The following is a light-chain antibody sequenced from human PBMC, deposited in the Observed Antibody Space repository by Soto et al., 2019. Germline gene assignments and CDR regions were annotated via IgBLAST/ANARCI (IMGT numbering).Light chain of an antibody. J-gene: IGLJ3*02. V-gene: IGLV1-44*01. CDR3: AAWDDSLNGWV. Sequence: QSVLTQPPSASGTPGQRVTISCSGSSSNVGSNAVNWYQQLPGTAPKLLIYSNDQRPSGVPDRFSGSGSGTSASLAISGLQSEDEADYYCAAWDDSLNGWVFGGGTQLTVL. CDR1: SSNVGSNA. CDR2: SND.